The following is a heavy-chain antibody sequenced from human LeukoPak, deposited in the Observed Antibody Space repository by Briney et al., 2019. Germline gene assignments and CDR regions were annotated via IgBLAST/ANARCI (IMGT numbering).Heavy chain of an antibody. J-gene: IGHJ4*02. D-gene: IGHD3-10*01. CDR1: GFTFSTYA. CDR3: ARALRLYGSGSYLDY. V-gene: IGHV3-33*01. Sequence: GRSLRLSCAASGFTFSTYAMHWVRQAPGKGLEWVAVIWYDGSNKYYADSVKGRFTISRDNSNNTLYLQMNSLRAEDTAVYYCARALRLYGSGSYLDYWGQGTLVTVSS. CDR2: IWYDGSNK.